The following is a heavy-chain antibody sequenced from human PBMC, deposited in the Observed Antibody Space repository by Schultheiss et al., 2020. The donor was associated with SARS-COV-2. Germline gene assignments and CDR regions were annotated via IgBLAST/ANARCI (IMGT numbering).Heavy chain of an antibody. V-gene: IGHV4-31*03. CDR3: AKVSGGYRYGYSDY. CDR2: INHRGSA. D-gene: IGHD5-18*01. J-gene: IGHJ4*02. Sequence: SETLSLTCTVSGGSISSGGYYWSWIRQHPGKGLEWIGEINHRGSANYNPSLKSRVTISVDTSKNQFSLKLSSVTAADTAVYYCAKVSGGYRYGYSDYWGQGTLVTVSS. CDR1: GGSISSGGYY.